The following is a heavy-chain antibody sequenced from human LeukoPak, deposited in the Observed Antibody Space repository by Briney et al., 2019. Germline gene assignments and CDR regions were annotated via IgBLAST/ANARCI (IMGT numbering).Heavy chain of an antibody. CDR1: GFTFSSYW. CDR2: IKQGGSEK. D-gene: IGHD3-3*01. V-gene: IGHV3-7*01. CDR3: ASYYHFSVGHQF. Sequence: PGGSLRLSCAASGFTFSSYWMSWVRQAAGKGLEWVANIKQGGSEKYYVDSVKGRFTISRDNAKNSLYPQMNSLRAEYTAVYCCASYYHFSVGHQFWGQGTLVTVSS. J-gene: IGHJ4*02.